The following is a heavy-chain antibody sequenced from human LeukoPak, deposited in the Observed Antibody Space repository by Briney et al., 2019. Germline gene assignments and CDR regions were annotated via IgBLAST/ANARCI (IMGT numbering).Heavy chain of an antibody. CDR2: ISYDGSNK. CDR1: GFTFSSYA. Sequence: GRSLRLSCAASGFTFSSYAMHWVRQAPGKGPEWVAVISYDGSNKYYADSVKGRFTISRDNSKNTLYLQMNSLRAEDTAVYYCASRGDYWGQGTLVTVSS. CDR3: ASRGDY. J-gene: IGHJ4*02. D-gene: IGHD5-24*01. V-gene: IGHV3-30-3*01.